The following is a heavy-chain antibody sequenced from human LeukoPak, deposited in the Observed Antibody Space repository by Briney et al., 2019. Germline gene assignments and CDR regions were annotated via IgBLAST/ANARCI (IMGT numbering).Heavy chain of an antibody. J-gene: IGHJ4*02. V-gene: IGHV3-48*03. Sequence: GGSLRLSCAASGFTFSSYEMNWVRQAPGGGLEWVSYISSGGNSIYYADSVKGRFTISRDNAKNSLFLQMNSLRAEDTAVYYCATYYLPTIWGQGTLVTVSS. CDR1: GFTFSSYE. D-gene: IGHD2-21*01. CDR2: ISSGGNSI. CDR3: ATYYLPTI.